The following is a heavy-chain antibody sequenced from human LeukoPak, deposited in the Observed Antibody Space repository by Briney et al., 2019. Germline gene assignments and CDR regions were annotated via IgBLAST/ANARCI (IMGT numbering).Heavy chain of an antibody. D-gene: IGHD3-22*01. CDR3: ARVRYYDSSAKGYFDY. J-gene: IGHJ4*02. CDR1: GFTFSSYG. Sequence: GGSLRLSCAASGFTFSSYGMHWVRQAPGKGLEWVAFIRYDGSIKYYADSVKGRFTISRDNSKNTLYLQMNSLRAEDTAVYYCARVRYYDSSAKGYFDYWGQGTLVTVSS. V-gene: IGHV3-30*02. CDR2: IRYDGSIK.